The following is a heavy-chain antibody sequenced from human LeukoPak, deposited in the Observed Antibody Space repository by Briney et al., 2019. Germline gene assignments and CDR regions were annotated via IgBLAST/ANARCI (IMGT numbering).Heavy chain of an antibody. Sequence: GESLKISCKGSGYSFTSYWIGWVRQMPGKGLEWMGIIYPGDSDTRYSPSFQGQVTISADKSISTAYLQWSSLKASDTAMYYCARHVGSSWPDYYYYYMDVWGKGTTVTVSS. CDR2: IYPGDSDT. D-gene: IGHD6-13*01. J-gene: IGHJ6*03. V-gene: IGHV5-51*01. CDR1: GYSFTSYW. CDR3: ARHVGSSWPDYYYYYMDV.